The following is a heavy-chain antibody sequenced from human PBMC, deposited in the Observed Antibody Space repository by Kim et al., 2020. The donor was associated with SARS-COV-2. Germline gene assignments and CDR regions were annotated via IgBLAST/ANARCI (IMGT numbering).Heavy chain of an antibody. CDR3: AKDRFDGYDPNWFDP. V-gene: IGHV3-30*18. CDR2: ISYDGSNK. CDR1: GFTFSSYG. J-gene: IGHJ5*02. D-gene: IGHD5-12*01. Sequence: GGSLRLSCAASGFTFSSYGMHWVRQAPGKGLEWVAVISYDGSNKYYADSVKGRFTISRDNSKNTLYLQMNSLRAEDTAVYYCAKDRFDGYDPNWFDPWGQGTLVTVSS.